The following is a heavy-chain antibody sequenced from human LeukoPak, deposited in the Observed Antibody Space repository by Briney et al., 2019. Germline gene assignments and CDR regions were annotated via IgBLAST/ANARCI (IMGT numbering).Heavy chain of an antibody. Sequence: ASVKVSCKASGYTXTSYGISWVRQAPGQGHEWVGWISTSNGNTNPAQKIQGRLTMTTDTSTSTAYMELRSLRSDDTGVYYCAREAAGTWWFDPWGQGTLVTVSS. CDR1: GYTXTSYG. D-gene: IGHD6-13*01. V-gene: IGHV1-18*01. J-gene: IGHJ5*02. CDR2: ISTSNGNT. CDR3: AREAAGTWWFDP.